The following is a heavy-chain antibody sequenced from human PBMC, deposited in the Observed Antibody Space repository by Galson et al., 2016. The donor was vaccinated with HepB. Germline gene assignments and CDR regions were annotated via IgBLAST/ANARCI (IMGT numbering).Heavy chain of an antibody. Sequence: SVKVSCKASGFTFSNSDVQWVRQARGQRLEWIGWIVVGSGNTKYAQKFQERVTISRDMSTSTAYMELSSLRSEDTAVYYCAAGSYGHFSPSYYYYYDMDVWGQGTTVTVSS. CDR3: AAGSYGHFSPSYYYYYDMDV. CDR2: IVVGSGNT. CDR1: GFTFSNSD. J-gene: IGHJ6*02. D-gene: IGHD5-18*01. V-gene: IGHV1-58*01.